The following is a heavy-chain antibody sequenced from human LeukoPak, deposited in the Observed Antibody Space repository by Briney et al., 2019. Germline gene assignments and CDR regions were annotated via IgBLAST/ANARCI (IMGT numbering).Heavy chain of an antibody. V-gene: IGHV3-53*01. J-gene: IGHJ3*02. CDR3: ARLTMVLAFDI. CDR1: GVTVSSNY. CDR2: IYSGGTT. Sequence: PGGSLRLSCAASGVTVSSNYMSWVRQAPEKGLEWVSAIYSGGTTYYADSVKGRFTISRDSSKNTLYLQMNSLRAEDTAVYYCARLTMVLAFDIWGQGTMVTVSS. D-gene: IGHD4/OR15-4a*01.